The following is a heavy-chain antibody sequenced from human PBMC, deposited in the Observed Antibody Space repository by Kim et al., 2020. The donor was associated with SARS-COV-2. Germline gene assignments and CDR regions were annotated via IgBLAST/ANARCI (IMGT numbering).Heavy chain of an antibody. CDR2: ISWNSGSI. CDR1: GFTFGDYA. D-gene: IGHD3-10*01. Sequence: GGSLRLSCAASGFTFGDYAMHWVRQAPGKGLEWVSGISWNSGSIGYADSVKGRFTISRDNAKNSLYLQMNSLRAEDTALYYCAKDIGYGSGSPSYCFDYWGQGTLVTVSS. J-gene: IGHJ4*02. CDR3: AKDIGYGSGSPSYCFDY. V-gene: IGHV3-9*01.